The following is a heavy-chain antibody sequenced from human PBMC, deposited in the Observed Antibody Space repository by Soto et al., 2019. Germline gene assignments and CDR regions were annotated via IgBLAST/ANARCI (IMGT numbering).Heavy chain of an antibody. D-gene: IGHD1-7*01. CDR2: TYYRSRWYN. CDR3: AGTTSHQWYYMDV. Sequence: QVQLQESGPGLVKPSQTLSLTCAISGDSVSSNSDAWNWIRLSPSRGLEWLARTYYRSRWYNDYAVSVRTRITVKPDTSKNQCSLQLTSVTPEDTAVYYCAGTTSHQWYYMDVWGKGTTVTVSS. J-gene: IGHJ6*03. V-gene: IGHV6-1*01. CDR1: GDSVSSNSDA.